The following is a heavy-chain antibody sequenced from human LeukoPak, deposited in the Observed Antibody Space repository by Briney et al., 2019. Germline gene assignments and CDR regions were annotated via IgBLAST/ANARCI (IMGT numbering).Heavy chain of an antibody. J-gene: IGHJ4*02. CDR3: ARDYKLRYFDWLLSGRGMLDY. Sequence: GASVKVSCKASGGTFSSYAISWVRQAPGQGLEWMGGIIPIFGTANYAQKFQGRVTIAADESTSTAYMELSSLRSDDTAVYYCARDYKLRYFDWLLSGRGMLDYWGQGTLVTVSS. CDR2: IIPIFGTA. D-gene: IGHD3-9*01. V-gene: IGHV1-69*13. CDR1: GGTFSSYA.